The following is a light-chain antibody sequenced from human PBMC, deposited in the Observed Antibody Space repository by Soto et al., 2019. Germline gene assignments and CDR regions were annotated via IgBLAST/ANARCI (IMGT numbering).Light chain of an antibody. CDR3: QSYDSSLREV. CDR2: GNS. Sequence: QSVVTQPPSVSVAPGQRVTISCTGSSSNIGAGYDVHWYQQLPGTAPKLLIYGNSNRPSGVPDRFSGSKSGTSASLAITGLQAEDEADYYCQSYDSSLREVFGTGTKVTVL. CDR1: SSNIGAGYD. V-gene: IGLV1-40*02. J-gene: IGLJ1*01.